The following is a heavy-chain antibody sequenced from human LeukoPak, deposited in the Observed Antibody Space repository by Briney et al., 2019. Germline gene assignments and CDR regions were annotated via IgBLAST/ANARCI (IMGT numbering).Heavy chain of an antibody. D-gene: IGHD3-10*01. CDR1: GFTFSSYA. V-gene: IGHV3-23*01. Sequence: PGGSLRLSCAASGFTFSSYAMTWVRQAPGKGLEWVSAISGSGAGTYYADSVKGRFTISRDNSKNTLYLQMNSLRAEDTAVYYCAKDSNYYGSGSYYVDYYYVDVWGKGTTVTVSS. CDR3: AKDSNYYGSGSYYVDYYYVDV. J-gene: IGHJ6*03. CDR2: ISGSGAGT.